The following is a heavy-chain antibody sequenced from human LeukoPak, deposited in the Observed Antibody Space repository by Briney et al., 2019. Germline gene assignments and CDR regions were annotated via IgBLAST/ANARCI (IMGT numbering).Heavy chain of an antibody. J-gene: IGHJ6*03. CDR2: ISSNGGST. V-gene: IGHV3-64*01. Sequence: GGSLRLPCAASGFTFSSYAMHWVRQAPGKGLEYVSAISSNGGSTYYANSVMGRFTISRDNSKNTLYLQMGSLRAEDMAVYYCARTVGDYGDYYYYYMDVWGKGTTVTISS. D-gene: IGHD4-17*01. CDR1: GFTFSSYA. CDR3: ARTVGDYGDYYYYYMDV.